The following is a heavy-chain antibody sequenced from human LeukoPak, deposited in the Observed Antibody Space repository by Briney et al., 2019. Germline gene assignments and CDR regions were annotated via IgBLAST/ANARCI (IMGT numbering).Heavy chain of an antibody. CDR1: GYTFTSYA. V-gene: IGHV1-3*01. CDR3: ARRDSSGWYVFDY. D-gene: IGHD6-19*01. CDR2: INAGNGNT. Sequence: ASVKVSCKASGYTFTSYAMHWVRQAPGQRLEWMGWINAGNGNTKYSQKFRGRVTITRDTSASTAYMELSSLRSEDTAVYHCARRDSSGWYVFDYWGQGTLVTVSS. J-gene: IGHJ4*02.